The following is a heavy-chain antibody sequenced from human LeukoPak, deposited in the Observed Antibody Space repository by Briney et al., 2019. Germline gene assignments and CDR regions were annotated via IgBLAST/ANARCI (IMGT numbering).Heavy chain of an antibody. D-gene: IGHD2-21*01. CDR3: AKDLHEIAADF. J-gene: IGHJ4*02. CDR2: IKGDGIST. CDR1: GFTFSSYG. Sequence: PGGSLRLSCAASGFTFSSYGMHWVRQAPGKGLVWIARIKGDGISTNYAAPVQGRFTISRDNAKNTVYLQMNSLRAEDTAVYYCAKDLHEIAADFWGQGTLVTVSS. V-gene: IGHV3-74*01.